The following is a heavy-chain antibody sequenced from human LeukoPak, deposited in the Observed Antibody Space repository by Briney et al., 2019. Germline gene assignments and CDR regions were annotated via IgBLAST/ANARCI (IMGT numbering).Heavy chain of an antibody. CDR3: ARVHSSGWYLNIVFDY. D-gene: IGHD6-19*01. J-gene: IGHJ4*02. V-gene: IGHV4-34*01. CDR2: INHSGST. Sequence: GSLRLSCTASGFTFGDYAMSWIRQPPGKGLEWIGEINHSGSTNYNPSLKSRVTISVDTSKNQFSLKLSSVTAADTAVYYCARVHSSGWYLNIVFDYWGQGTLVTVSS. CDR1: GFTFGDYA.